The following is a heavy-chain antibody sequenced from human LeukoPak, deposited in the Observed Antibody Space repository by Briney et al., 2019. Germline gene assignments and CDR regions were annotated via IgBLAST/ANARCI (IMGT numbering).Heavy chain of an antibody. D-gene: IGHD6-19*01. CDR1: GYTFTGYH. CDR3: ARAVAGTPRNRYFDL. Sequence: ASVKVSCKASGYTFTGYHMHWVRLAPGQGLEWMGRITPNSGDTNYAQKFQGRVTMTGDTSISTAYMELSRLRSDDTAVYYCARAVAGTPRNRYFDLWGRGTLVTVSS. CDR2: ITPNSGDT. V-gene: IGHV1-2*06. J-gene: IGHJ2*01.